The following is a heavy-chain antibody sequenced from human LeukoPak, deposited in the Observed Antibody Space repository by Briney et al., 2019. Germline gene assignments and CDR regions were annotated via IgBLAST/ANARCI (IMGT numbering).Heavy chain of an antibody. CDR1: GGSISSYY. J-gene: IGHJ4*02. Sequence: PSETLSLTCAVSGGSISSYYWSWIRQPAGKGLEWIGRIFSRGGTNYSPSLKSRVTMSVDTSKNHFSLKLTSVTAADTAVYYCAREGVVSSTWGEFDHWGQGALVTVSS. V-gene: IGHV4-4*07. CDR3: AREGVVSSTWGEFDH. D-gene: IGHD6-13*01. CDR2: IFSRGGT.